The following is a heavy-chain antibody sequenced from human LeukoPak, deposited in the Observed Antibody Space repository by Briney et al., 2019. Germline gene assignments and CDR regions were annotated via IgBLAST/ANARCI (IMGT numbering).Heavy chain of an antibody. V-gene: IGHV3-53*01. D-gene: IGHD2-15*01. CDR2: IHSGGNT. CDR3: AKSRSSSLDLFDY. J-gene: IGHJ4*02. CDR1: GFSFSVSY. Sequence: GGSLRLSCAASGFSFSVSYLTWVRQAPGKGLEWVSFIHSGGNTYYSDSVTGRFTISRDNSKNTLYLQMNSLRAEDTAVYYCAKSRSSSLDLFDYWGQGTLVTVSS.